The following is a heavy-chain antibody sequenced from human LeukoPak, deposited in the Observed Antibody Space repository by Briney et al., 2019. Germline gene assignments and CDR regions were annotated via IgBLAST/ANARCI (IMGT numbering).Heavy chain of an antibody. Sequence: GGSLRLSCAASGFTFSSYWMSWVRQAPEKGLEWVANIKQDGSEKYHVDSVKGRFTISRDNAKKSLYLQMNSLRTEDTAVYYCARDHGLYRSGWYGYYGMDVWGQGTTVTVSS. CDR3: ARDHGLYRSGWYGYYGMDV. CDR2: IKQDGSEK. J-gene: IGHJ6*02. CDR1: GFTFSSYW. V-gene: IGHV3-7*04. D-gene: IGHD6-19*01.